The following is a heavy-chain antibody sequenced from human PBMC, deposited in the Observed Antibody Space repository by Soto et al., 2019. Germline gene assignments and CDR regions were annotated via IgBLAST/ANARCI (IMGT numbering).Heavy chain of an antibody. V-gene: IGHV1-46*01. Sequence: WASVKVSCKASGYTFTSYYMHWVRQAPGQGLEWMGIINPSGGSTSYAQKFQGRVTMTRDTSTSTVYMELSSLRSEDTAVYYCAREIRVNTRPVYYYYYGMDVWGQGTTVTVSS. CDR3: AREIRVNTRPVYYYYYGMDV. J-gene: IGHJ6*02. CDR2: INPSGGST. CDR1: GYTFTSYY. D-gene: IGHD3-16*02.